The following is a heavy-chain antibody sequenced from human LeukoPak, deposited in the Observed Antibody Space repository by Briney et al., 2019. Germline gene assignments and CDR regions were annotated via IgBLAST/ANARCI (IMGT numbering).Heavy chain of an antibody. V-gene: IGHV3-33*01. CDR1: GFTFSIYG. Sequence: GGSLRLSCAASGFTFSIYGMHWVRQAPGKGLEWVAVIWYDGSNKYYADSVKGRFTISRDNSKNTLYLQMNSLRAEDTAVYYCARDHPADIVVVPAAMLDYWGQGTLVTVSS. CDR3: ARDHPADIVVVPAAMLDY. D-gene: IGHD2-2*01. CDR2: IWYDGSNK. J-gene: IGHJ4*02.